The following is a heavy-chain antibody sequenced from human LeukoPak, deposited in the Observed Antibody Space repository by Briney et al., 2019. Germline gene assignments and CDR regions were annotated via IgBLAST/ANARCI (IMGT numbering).Heavy chain of an antibody. Sequence: SETLSLTCAVSGYSISSGYSWGGMRQPPGKGLEWIGSIYHSGSTYYNPSLKSRVTISVDTSKNQFSLKLSSVTAADTAVYYCARVAQALRFLEWLPLGFDYWGQGTLVTVSS. CDR2: IYHSGST. CDR3: ARVAQALRFLEWLPLGFDY. CDR1: GYSISSGYS. V-gene: IGHV4-38-2*01. J-gene: IGHJ4*02. D-gene: IGHD3-3*01.